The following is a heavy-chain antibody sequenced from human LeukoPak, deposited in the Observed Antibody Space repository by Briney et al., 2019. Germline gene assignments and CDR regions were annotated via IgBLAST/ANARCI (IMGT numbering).Heavy chain of an antibody. D-gene: IGHD3-22*01. CDR2: ISSSGSTI. V-gene: IGHV3-11*04. J-gene: IGHJ3*02. CDR1: GFTFSDYY. CDR3: ARNYYYDSSGPWTKTRPGAFDI. Sequence: GGSLRLSCAASGFTFSDYYMSWIRQAPGKGREWVSYISSSGSTIYYADSVKGRFTISRDNAKNSLYLQMNSLRAEDTAVYYCARNYYYDSSGPWTKTRPGAFDIWGQGTMVTVSS.